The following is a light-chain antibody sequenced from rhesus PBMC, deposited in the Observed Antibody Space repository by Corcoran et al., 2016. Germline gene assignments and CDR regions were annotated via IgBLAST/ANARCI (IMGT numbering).Light chain of an antibody. J-gene: IGKJ4*01. Sequence: DIQKTQSPSSLFASVGDRVTITCRASQGIRHYLNWYQQKPGKAPKFLVSNTNLLESGVPSRFSGTGSGTEFTLTISSLQPADFATYFCQHYNSLPYTFGGGTKVDIK. V-gene: IGKV1-32*01. CDR3: QHYNSLPYT. CDR1: QGIRHY. CDR2: NTN.